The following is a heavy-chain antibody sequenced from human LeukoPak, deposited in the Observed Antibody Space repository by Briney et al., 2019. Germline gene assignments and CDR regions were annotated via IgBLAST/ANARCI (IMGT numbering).Heavy chain of an antibody. CDR3: ARSQSSSLIDY. D-gene: IGHD6-13*01. CDR1: GFSLSAYG. V-gene: IGHV3-33*01. Sequence: GGSLRLSCAASGFSLSAYGVHWVRQAPGKGLEWVAVIWYDGTSKDYAVSVKGRFTFSRDNSKNTLYLQMNSLTVEDTAVYYCARSQSSSLIDYWGQGTLVTVSS. CDR2: IWYDGTSK. J-gene: IGHJ4*02.